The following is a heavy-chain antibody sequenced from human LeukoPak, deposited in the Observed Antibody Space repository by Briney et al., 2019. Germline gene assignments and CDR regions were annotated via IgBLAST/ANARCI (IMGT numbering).Heavy chain of an antibody. Sequence: SETLPLTCAVSGYSIISGYYWGWIRQPPGKGLEWIGSIYHSGSTYYNPSLKSRVTISVDTSKNQFSLKLSSVTAADTAVYYCAREAVADYMDVWGKGTTVTVSS. CDR3: AREAVADYMDV. CDR1: GYSIISGYY. D-gene: IGHD6-19*01. J-gene: IGHJ6*03. CDR2: IYHSGST. V-gene: IGHV4-38-2*02.